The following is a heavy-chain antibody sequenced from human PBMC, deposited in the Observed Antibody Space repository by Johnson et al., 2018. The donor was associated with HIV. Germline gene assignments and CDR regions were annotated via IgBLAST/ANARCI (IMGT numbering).Heavy chain of an antibody. V-gene: IGHV3-64*07. J-gene: IGHJ3*02. D-gene: IGHD3-22*01. CDR1: GFTFDDYG. CDR2: ISRDGGNT. CDR3: VRRFYDSSAFDI. Sequence: VHLVESGGGVVQPGRSLRLSCAASGFTFDDYGMSWVRQVPGKGLEYVSAISRDGGNTFYADSVKGRFTIFRDNSKNTVYLQMGSLSSEDMAVYYCVRRFYDSSAFDIWGQGTLVTVSS.